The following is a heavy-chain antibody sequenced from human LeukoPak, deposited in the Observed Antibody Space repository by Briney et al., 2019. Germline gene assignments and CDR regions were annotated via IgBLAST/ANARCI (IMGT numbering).Heavy chain of an antibody. J-gene: IGHJ4*02. D-gene: IGHD6-13*01. Sequence: NPSETLSLTCTVSGGSISSGGYYWSWIRQHPGKGLEWIGYIYYSGGTYYNPSLKSRVTISVDTSKNQFSLKLSSVTAADTAVYYCARGNAAAGVGYWGQGTLVTVSS. CDR2: IYYSGGT. CDR3: ARGNAAAGVGY. V-gene: IGHV4-31*03. CDR1: GGSISSGGYY.